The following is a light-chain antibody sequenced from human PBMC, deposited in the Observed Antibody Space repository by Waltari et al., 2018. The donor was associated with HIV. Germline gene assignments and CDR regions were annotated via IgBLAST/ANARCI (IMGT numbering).Light chain of an antibody. CDR2: EVT. Sequence: SALTQPASVSGSPGPSITISCTRTRSDVGSYNLVAWYHKHPGKSPKLMIYEVTKRPSGVSNRFSGSKSGNTASLTISGLQAEDEGDYHCCSYAGTSILVFGGGTKLTVL. V-gene: IGLV2-23*02. CDR3: CSYAGTSILV. J-gene: IGLJ3*02. CDR1: RSDVGSYNL.